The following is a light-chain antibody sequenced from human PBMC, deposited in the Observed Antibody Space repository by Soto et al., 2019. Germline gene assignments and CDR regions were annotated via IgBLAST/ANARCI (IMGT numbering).Light chain of an antibody. V-gene: IGLV2-14*01. CDR2: DVI. J-gene: IGLJ1*01. CDR1: RNDGGGYNY. Sequence: QSALTQPASVSGSPGQSITISCTGTRNDGGGYNYVSWYQQHPGKAPKLMIYDVINRPSGISNRFSGSKSGNTASLTISGLQAEDEADYSCSSYSSLTTKNVFGTGTKLTVL. CDR3: SSYSSLTTKNV.